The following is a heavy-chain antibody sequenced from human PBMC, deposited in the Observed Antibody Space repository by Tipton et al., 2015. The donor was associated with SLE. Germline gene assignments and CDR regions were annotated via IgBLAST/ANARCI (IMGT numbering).Heavy chain of an antibody. J-gene: IGHJ4*02. D-gene: IGHD3-16*01. Sequence: GSLRLSCAASGFTFSSYEMNWVRQAPGKGLEWVSNMSSSGRTIHYADSVTGRFTISRDNAKNSLYLQMNSLRAEDTAVYYCARASRGLLDSWGQGTLVTVSS. CDR2: MSSSGRTI. V-gene: IGHV3-48*03. CDR3: ARASRGLLDS. CDR1: GFTFSSYE.